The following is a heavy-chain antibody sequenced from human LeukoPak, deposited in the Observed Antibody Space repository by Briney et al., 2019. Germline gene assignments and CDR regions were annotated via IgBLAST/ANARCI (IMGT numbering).Heavy chain of an antibody. CDR3: ARPMTTVTTGTFDI. CDR1: GGSISGYY. Sequence: SETLSLTCTVSGGSISGYYWSWTRQPPGRGLEWIGYIYYSGSTNYNPSLKSRVTISVDTSKNQFSLKLSSVTAADTAVYYCARPMTTVTTGTFDIWGQGTMVTVSS. V-gene: IGHV4-59*08. J-gene: IGHJ3*02. CDR2: IYYSGST. D-gene: IGHD4-17*01.